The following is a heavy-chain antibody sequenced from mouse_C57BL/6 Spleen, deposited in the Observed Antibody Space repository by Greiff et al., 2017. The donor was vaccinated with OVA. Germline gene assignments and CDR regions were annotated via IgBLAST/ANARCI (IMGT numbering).Heavy chain of an antibody. D-gene: IGHD3-2*02. J-gene: IGHJ2*01. V-gene: IGHV1-59*01. CDR1: GYTFTSYW. CDR2: IDPSGSYT. Sequence: QVQLQQPGAELVRPGTSVKLSCKASGYTFTSYWMHWVKQRPGQGLEWIGVIDPSGSYTNYNQKFKGKATLTVDTSSSTAYMQRSSLTSEDSAVSYCAKTAQAEGFDDWGKGTTLTVSS. CDR3: AKTAQAEGFDD.